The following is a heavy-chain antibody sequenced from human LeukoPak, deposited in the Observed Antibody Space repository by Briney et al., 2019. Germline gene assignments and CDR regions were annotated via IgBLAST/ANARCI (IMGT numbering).Heavy chain of an antibody. CDR2: IYYSGST. V-gene: IGHV4-59*01. CDR3: ARIPAYCGGDCPMDV. Sequence: SETLSLTCTVSGGSISSYYWSWIRQPPGKGLEWIGYIYYSGSTNYNPSLKSRVTISVDTSKNQFSLKLSSVTAADTAVYYCARIPAYCGGDCPMDVWGKGTTVTVSS. D-gene: IGHD2-21*02. J-gene: IGHJ6*03. CDR1: GGSISSYY.